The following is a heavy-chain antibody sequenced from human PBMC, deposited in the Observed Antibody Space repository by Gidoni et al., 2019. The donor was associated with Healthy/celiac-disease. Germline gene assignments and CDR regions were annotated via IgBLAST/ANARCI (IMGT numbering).Heavy chain of an antibody. CDR2: ISGSGGST. V-gene: IGHV3-23*04. J-gene: IGHJ4*02. CDR3: ARHGGTIVVVPAAIYYFDY. D-gene: IGHD2-2*01. Sequence: EVQLVESGGGLVQPGGSMRLSCAASGFTFSSYARSWVRQAPGKGLEWVSAISGSGGSTYDADSVKGRFTISRDNSKNTLYLQMNSLRAEDTAVYYCARHGGTIVVVPAAIYYFDYWGQGTLVTVSS. CDR1: GFTFSSYA.